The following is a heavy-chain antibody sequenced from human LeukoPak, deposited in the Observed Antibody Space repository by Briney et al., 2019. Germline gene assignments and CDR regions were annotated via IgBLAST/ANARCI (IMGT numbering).Heavy chain of an antibody. J-gene: IGHJ4*02. CDR3: AKGAVTYYYDSSGYLTSVYFDY. Sequence: PGGSLRLSCAASRLTFSTYPMSWVRQAPGKGLEWVSLISGSGDDTYYADSVKGRFTISRDNSKNTLYLQMNSLRAEDTALYYCAKGAVTYYYDSSGYLTSVYFDYWGQGILVTVSS. V-gene: IGHV3-23*01. CDR1: RLTFSTYP. CDR2: ISGSGDDT. D-gene: IGHD3-22*01.